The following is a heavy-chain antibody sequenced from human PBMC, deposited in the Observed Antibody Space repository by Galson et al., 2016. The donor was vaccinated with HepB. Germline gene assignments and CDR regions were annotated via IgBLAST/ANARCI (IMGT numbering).Heavy chain of an antibody. CDR1: GFTFSTYD. Sequence: SLRLSCAASGFTFSTYDMHWVRQAKGKGLEWVSGIGTKGSTYYLDSAKGRFTISREDAKNSLHLQMNSLTAGDTAVYYCARSGTYTNRIGMDAWGQGTTVTVSS. V-gene: IGHV3-13*01. CDR2: IGTKGST. D-gene: IGHD3-10*01. J-gene: IGHJ6*02. CDR3: ARSGTYTNRIGMDA.